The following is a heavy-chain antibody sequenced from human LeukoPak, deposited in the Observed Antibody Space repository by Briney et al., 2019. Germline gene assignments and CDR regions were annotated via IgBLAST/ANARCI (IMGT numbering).Heavy chain of an antibody. Sequence: GGCLRLSCEASGFSFTTYTMNWVRQAPGKGLEWVSSMSTNGRYIYYADSVKGRFTISRDNAKNSLYLQMNSLRAEDTALYYCARVDSEAFDIWGQGTMVTVSS. J-gene: IGHJ3*02. CDR3: ARVDSEAFDI. CDR2: MSTNGRYI. CDR1: GFSFTTYT. D-gene: IGHD2-15*01. V-gene: IGHV3-21*01.